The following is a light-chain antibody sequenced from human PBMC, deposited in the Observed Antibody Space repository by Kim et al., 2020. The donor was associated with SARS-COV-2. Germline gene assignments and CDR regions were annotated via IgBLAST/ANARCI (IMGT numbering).Light chain of an antibody. CDR2: DAS. V-gene: IGKV3-11*01. CDR3: QQRRTWPLT. Sequence: SLSPGERATPSCRASQSIGDWIAWYQQKSGQAPRLLIYDASNRATGIPARFSGSGSGTDFTLTISSLEPEDFAVYYCQQRRTWPLTFGGGTKLEI. CDR1: QSIGDW. J-gene: IGKJ4*01.